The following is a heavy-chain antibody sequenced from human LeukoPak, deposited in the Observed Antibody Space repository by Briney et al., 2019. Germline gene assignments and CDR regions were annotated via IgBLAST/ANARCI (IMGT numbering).Heavy chain of an antibody. CDR2: ISANSGYI. CDR1: GFTFSDYY. D-gene: IGHD2-2*01. V-gene: IGHV3-11*06. J-gene: IGHJ4*02. Sequence: GGSLRLSCAASGFTFSDYYMSWIRQAPGKGLEWVSYISANSGYIKFADSVRGRFTIPRDNAKNSLYLQMNSLRAEDTAVYYCARDVSRVVPAARYFDYWGQGTLVTVSS. CDR3: ARDVSRVVPAARYFDY.